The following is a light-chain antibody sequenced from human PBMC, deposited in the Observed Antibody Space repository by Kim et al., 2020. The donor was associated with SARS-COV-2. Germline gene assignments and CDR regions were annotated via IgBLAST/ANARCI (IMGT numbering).Light chain of an antibody. CDR1: QDIDTY. Sequence: DIQLTQSPSSLSASVGDTVSITCRASQDIDTYLNWYQHKPGKAPKLLISAVSILISGVPSRFTSRGSGTEFTLTITDLHPEDFATYYCQQSVSVPVYTFGQGIKLEI. CDR3: QQSVSVPVYT. CDR2: AVS. V-gene: IGKV1-39*01. J-gene: IGKJ2*01.